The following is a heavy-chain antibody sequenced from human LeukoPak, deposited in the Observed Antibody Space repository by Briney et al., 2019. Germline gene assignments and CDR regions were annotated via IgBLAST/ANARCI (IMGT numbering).Heavy chain of an antibody. CDR2: IYIGGTT. CDR1: GYSISSGYH. J-gene: IGHJ4*02. CDR3: ARSGDKGYCSTTSCYGFDY. D-gene: IGHD2-2*01. Sequence: SETLSLTCTVSGYSISSGYHWGWIRQPPGKGLEWIGSIYIGGTTFHNLSLKSRVTISLGTSKNQFSLGLSSVTAADTAVYHCARSGDKGYCSTTSCYGFDYWGQGILVTVSS. V-gene: IGHV4-38-2*02.